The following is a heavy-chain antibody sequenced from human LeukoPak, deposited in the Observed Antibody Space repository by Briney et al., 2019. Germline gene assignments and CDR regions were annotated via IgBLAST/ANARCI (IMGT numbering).Heavy chain of an antibody. CDR1: GFTFSSYW. CDR3: AREQGYSSGPDAFDI. D-gene: IGHD6-19*01. V-gene: IGHV3-74*01. J-gene: IGHJ3*02. Sequence: PGGSLRLSCAASGFTFSSYWMHWVRQAPGKGLVWVSRISSDGSSTNYADSVKGRFTISRDNSKNTLYLQMNSLRAEDTAVYYCAREQGYSSGPDAFDIWGQGTMVTVSS. CDR2: ISSDGSST.